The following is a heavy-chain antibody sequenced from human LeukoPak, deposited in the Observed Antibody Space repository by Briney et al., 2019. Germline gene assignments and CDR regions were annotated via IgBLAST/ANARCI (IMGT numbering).Heavy chain of an antibody. D-gene: IGHD3-16*01. CDR1: GYTFTSYG. V-gene: IGHV1-8*02. J-gene: IGHJ5*02. Sequence: ASVKVSCKASGYTFTSYGINWVRQASGQGLEWMGWMNPKTGNTGYAQNFQGRVNMTRDISINTAYMELSNLRSEDTAVYYCVRLCVRGIIGPWGQGTPVTVSS. CDR3: VRLCVRGIIGP. CDR2: MNPKTGNT.